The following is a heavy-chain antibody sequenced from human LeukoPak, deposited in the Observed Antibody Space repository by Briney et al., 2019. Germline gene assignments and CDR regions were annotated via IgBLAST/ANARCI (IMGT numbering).Heavy chain of an antibody. CDR3: ATYQQIGKDDY. J-gene: IGHJ4*02. CDR2: IGRSGDNI. CDR1: GFSFSSYP. V-gene: IGHV3-23*01. D-gene: IGHD1-26*01. Sequence: GGSLRLSCATSGFSFSSYPMIWVRQAPGKGLEWVSVIGRSGDNIHFADSVKGRFTISRDNSKSTVSLQMNGLSAEDTAVYYCATYQQIGKDDYWGQGTLVTVSS.